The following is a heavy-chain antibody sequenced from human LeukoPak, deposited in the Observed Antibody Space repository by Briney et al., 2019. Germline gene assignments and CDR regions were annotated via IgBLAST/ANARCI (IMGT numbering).Heavy chain of an antibody. V-gene: IGHV4-34*01. J-gene: IGHJ3*02. CDR2: INHSGST. Sequence: PSETPSLTCAVYGGSFSGYYWSWIRQPPGKGLEWIGEINHSGSTNYNPSLKSRVTISVDTSKNQFSLKLSSVTAADTAVCYCARNDHYDPDAFDIWGQGTMVTVSS. CDR1: GGSFSGYY. D-gene: IGHD3-22*01. CDR3: ARNDHYDPDAFDI.